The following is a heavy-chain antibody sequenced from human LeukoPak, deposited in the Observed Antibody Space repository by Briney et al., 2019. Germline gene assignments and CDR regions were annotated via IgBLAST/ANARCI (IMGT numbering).Heavy chain of an antibody. CDR3: ARVGSSWDLVFDY. CDR1: GGSISSGDYY. D-gene: IGHD6-13*01. Sequence: SETLSLTCTVSGGSISSGDYYWSWIRQPPGKGLERIGYIYYSGSTYYNPSLKSRVTISVDTSKNQFSLKLSSVTAADTAVYYCARVGSSWDLVFDYWRQGTLVTVSS. V-gene: IGHV4-30-4*01. J-gene: IGHJ4*02. CDR2: IYYSGST.